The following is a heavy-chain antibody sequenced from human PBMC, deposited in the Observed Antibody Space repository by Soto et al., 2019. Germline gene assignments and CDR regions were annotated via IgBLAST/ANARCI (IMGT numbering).Heavy chain of an antibody. CDR2: FDPEDGET. D-gene: IGHD3-22*01. CDR3: ARVVGGYYPPENSYYFDY. V-gene: IGHV1-24*01. CDR1: GYTLTELS. J-gene: IGHJ4*02. Sequence: ASVKVSCKVSGYTLTELSMHWVRQAPGEGLEWMGGFDPEDGETIYAQKFQGRVTMTEDTSTDTAYMELSSLRSEDTAVYYCARVVGGYYPPENSYYFDYWGQGTLVTVSS.